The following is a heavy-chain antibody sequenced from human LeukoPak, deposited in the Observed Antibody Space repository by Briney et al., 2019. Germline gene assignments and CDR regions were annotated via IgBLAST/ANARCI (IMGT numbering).Heavy chain of an antibody. CDR1: GGSISSYY. Sequence: SETLSLTCTVSGGSISSYYWSWIRQPPGKGLEWIGYIYYSGSTNYNPSLKSRVTISVDTSKNQFSLKLSPVTAADTAVYYCARDGGRTSSDAVEIWGQGTMVIVSS. CDR3: ARDGGRTSSDAVEI. V-gene: IGHV4-59*01. D-gene: IGHD2-2*01. CDR2: IYYSGST. J-gene: IGHJ3*02.